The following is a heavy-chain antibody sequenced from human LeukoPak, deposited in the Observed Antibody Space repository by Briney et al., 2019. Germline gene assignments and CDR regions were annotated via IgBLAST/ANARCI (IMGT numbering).Heavy chain of an antibody. CDR1: GGSISSSSYY. J-gene: IGHJ5*02. D-gene: IGHD6-13*01. Sequence: SETLSLTCTVSGGSISSSSYYWGWIRQPPGKGLEWIGTIYYSGSTYYNPSLKSRVTISVDTSKNQFSLKLSSVTAADTAVYYRARTYNSRTRGFDPWGQGTLVTVSS. V-gene: IGHV4-39*07. CDR3: ARTYNSRTRGFDP. CDR2: IYYSGST.